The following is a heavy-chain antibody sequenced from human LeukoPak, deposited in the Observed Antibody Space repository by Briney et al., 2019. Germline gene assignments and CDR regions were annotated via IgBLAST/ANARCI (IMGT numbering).Heavy chain of an antibody. CDR1: GFTFSSYA. V-gene: IGHV3-23*01. D-gene: IGHD6-19*01. J-gene: IGHJ6*02. Sequence: GGSLRLSCAASGFTFSSYAMSWVRQAPGKGLEWVSAISGSGGSTYYAASVKGRFTISSDNPKNTLYLQMNSLRAEGTAVYYCAKSTRVAVAGPRRIYYYYGMDVWGQGTTVTVSS. CDR3: AKSTRVAVAGPRRIYYYYGMDV. CDR2: ISGSGGST.